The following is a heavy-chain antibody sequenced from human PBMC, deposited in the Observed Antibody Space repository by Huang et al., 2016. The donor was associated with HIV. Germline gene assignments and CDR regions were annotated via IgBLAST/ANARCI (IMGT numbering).Heavy chain of an antibody. CDR1: GYTFSTYG. Sequence: QIQLVQSAAEVKKPGASVKVSCRASGYTFSTYGISWVRQAPGQGLEWMGWISAYNGDIKFAQSFKGRLTMTTDTSTLTAYMELRSLRSDDTALYYCARKATVTAGIDYWGQGTLVTVSS. CDR3: ARKATVTAGIDY. D-gene: IGHD4-17*01. J-gene: IGHJ4*02. CDR2: ISAYNGDI. V-gene: IGHV1-18*01.